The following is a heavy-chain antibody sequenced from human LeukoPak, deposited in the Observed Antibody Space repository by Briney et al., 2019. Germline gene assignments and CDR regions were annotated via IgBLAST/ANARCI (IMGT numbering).Heavy chain of an antibody. CDR3: AKDSFSHNGIYDAFDL. J-gene: IGHJ3*01. Sequence: GGSLRLSCAASGFTFSSYSMNWVRQAPGKGLEWVSSISSSSSYIYYADSVKGRFTISRDNAKNSLYLQMNSLRAEDTAIYYCAKDSFSHNGIYDAFDLWGQGTMVTVSS. D-gene: IGHD2-8*01. CDR2: ISSSSSYI. CDR1: GFTFSSYS. V-gene: IGHV3-21*04.